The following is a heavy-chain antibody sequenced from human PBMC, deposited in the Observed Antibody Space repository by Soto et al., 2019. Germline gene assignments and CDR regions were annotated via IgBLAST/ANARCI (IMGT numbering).Heavy chain of an antibody. D-gene: IGHD4-4*01. V-gene: IGHV1-69*13. Sequence: SVKVSCKTSGGSFSNYAISWVRQAPGQGLEWMGAIIPMFGTANYAQMFQGRVTITADESTNTAYMEVSSLRSEDSAVYYCAKGATVTREYFYGMDVWGQGTTVTVSS. J-gene: IGHJ6*02. CDR2: IIPMFGTA. CDR3: AKGATVTREYFYGMDV. CDR1: GGSFSNYA.